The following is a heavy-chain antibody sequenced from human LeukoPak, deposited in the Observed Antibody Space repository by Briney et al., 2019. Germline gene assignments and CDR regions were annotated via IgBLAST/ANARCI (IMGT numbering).Heavy chain of an antibody. CDR3: ARDSCSSTARYSYYMDV. J-gene: IGHJ6*03. CDR2: ISSSGDYI. CDR1: GFTFSPYS. D-gene: IGHD2-2*01. Sequence: GGSLRLSCTASGFTFSPYSMIWVRQAPGKGLEWVSSISSSGDYIYYAESLKGRFTISRDNAKNSVYLQMNSLRAEDTAVYFCARDSCSSTARYSYYMDVWGNGTAVTVSS. V-gene: IGHV3-21*01.